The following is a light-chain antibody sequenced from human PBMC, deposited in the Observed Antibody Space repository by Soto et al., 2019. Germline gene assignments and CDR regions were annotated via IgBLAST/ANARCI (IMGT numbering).Light chain of an antibody. Sequence: QSALTQPASVSASPGQSITVSCTGTSSDIGAYNYVSWYQQHPGKAPKLMIYEVSNRPSGVSNRFSASKSGNTASLTISGLQAEDESDYFCSSDTSSSTVVFGGGTKVTVL. CDR1: SSDIGAYNY. CDR2: EVS. V-gene: IGLV2-14*01. CDR3: SSDTSSSTVV. J-gene: IGLJ3*02.